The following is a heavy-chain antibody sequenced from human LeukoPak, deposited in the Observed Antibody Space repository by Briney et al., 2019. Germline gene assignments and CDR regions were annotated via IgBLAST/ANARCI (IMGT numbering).Heavy chain of an antibody. CDR3: ARPGLYSSSSWGRFNYYYGMDV. Sequence: PSETLSLTCTVSGGSISSSSYYWGWIRQPPGKGLEWMGSIYYSGSTYYNPSLKSRVTISVDTSTNQFSLKLSSVTAADTAVYYCARPGLYSSSSWGRFNYYYGMDVWGQGTTVTVSS. J-gene: IGHJ6*02. CDR1: GGSISSSSYY. CDR2: IYYSGST. V-gene: IGHV4-39*01. D-gene: IGHD6-6*01.